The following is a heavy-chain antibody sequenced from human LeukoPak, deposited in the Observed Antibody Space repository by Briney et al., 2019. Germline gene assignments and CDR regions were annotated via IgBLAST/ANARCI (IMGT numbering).Heavy chain of an antibody. J-gene: IGHJ4*02. CDR2: ISGSGDTT. CDR3: AKEGTYFFDN. V-gene: IGHV3-23*01. D-gene: IGHD3-10*01. CDR1: GFTFSSYA. Sequence: GGSLRLSCAASGFTFSSYAMSWVRQAPGKGLEWVSVISGSGDTTYYADSVKGRFTISRDNSKNTLYLQMNNLRVEDTAVYYCAKEGTYFFDNWGQGTLVTVSS.